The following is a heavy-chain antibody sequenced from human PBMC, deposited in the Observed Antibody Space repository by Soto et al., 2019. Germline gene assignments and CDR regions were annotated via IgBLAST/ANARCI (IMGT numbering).Heavy chain of an antibody. Sequence: QVQLVESGGGVVQPGRSLRLSCAASGFTFSSYAMHWVRQAPGKGLEWVAVISYDGSNKYYADSVKGRFTISRDNSKNTLYRQMNSLRAEDTAVYYGARDLDTAMDLDYWGQGTLVTVSS. D-gene: IGHD5-18*01. V-gene: IGHV3-30-3*01. CDR3: ARDLDTAMDLDY. CDR1: GFTFSSYA. CDR2: ISYDGSNK. J-gene: IGHJ4*02.